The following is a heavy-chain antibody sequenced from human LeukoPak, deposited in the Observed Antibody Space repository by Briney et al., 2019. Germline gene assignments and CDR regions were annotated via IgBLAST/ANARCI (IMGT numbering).Heavy chain of an antibody. CDR3: ETDVAYYYDSSGVFDY. D-gene: IGHD3-22*01. J-gene: IGHJ4*02. V-gene: IGHV3-23*01. CDR2: INGSGWST. Sequence: GGSLRLSCAASGFTFSNYAMSWLRQAPGKGLEGVAAINGSGWSTYYADCVKCRFTISRDNSTNTLYLQMNSLRAEETAVYYCETDVAYYYDSSGVFDYWGQGPLATASS. CDR1: GFTFSNYA.